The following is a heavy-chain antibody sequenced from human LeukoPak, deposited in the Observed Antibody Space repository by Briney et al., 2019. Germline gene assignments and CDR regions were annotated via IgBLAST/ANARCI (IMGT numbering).Heavy chain of an antibody. CDR2: IYHSGST. CDR3: ARDDPKLKADY. CDR1: GYSISSGYY. D-gene: IGHD4-23*01. J-gene: IGHJ4*02. Sequence: MTSETLSLTCTVSGYSISSGYYWGWIRQPPGKGLEWIGSIYHSGSTYYNPSLKSRVTISVDASKNQFSLKVSSVTAADTAVYYCARDDPKLKADYWGQGTLVTVSS. V-gene: IGHV4-38-2*02.